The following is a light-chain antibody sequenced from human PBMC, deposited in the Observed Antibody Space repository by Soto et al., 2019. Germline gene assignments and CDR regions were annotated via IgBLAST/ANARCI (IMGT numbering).Light chain of an antibody. J-gene: IGKJ5*01. Sequence: IVLTQSPGTLSFSPGERAALSWRAIQSLTNNYLAWYQQKPGQAPRLLFHGASSRAAGIPDRFSGSGSGTDFTLTISRLEPEDVAVYYCQQYGTSPPDTFGQGTRLEIK. CDR2: GAS. CDR3: QQYGTSPPDT. V-gene: IGKV3-20*01. CDR1: QSLTNNY.